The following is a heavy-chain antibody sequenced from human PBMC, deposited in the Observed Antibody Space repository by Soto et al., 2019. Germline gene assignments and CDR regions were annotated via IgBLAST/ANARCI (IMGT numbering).Heavy chain of an antibody. CDR3: VEDRRSSWYNYSYYGMDV. D-gene: IGHD6-13*01. CDR1: GFTFSSYA. Sequence: GGSLRLSCSASGFTFSSYAMHWVRQAPGKGLEYVSAISSNGGSTYYADSVKGRFTISRDNSKNTLYLQMSSLRAEDTAVYYCVEDRRSSWYNYSYYGMDVWGQGTTVTVSS. CDR2: ISSNGGST. J-gene: IGHJ6*02. V-gene: IGHV3-64D*06.